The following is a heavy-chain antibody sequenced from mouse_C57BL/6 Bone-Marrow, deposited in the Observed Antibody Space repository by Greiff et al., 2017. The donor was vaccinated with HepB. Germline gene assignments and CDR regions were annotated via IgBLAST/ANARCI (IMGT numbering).Heavy chain of an antibody. J-gene: IGHJ2*01. CDR1: GFNIKNTY. CDR2: IDPANGNT. V-gene: IGHV14-3*01. CDR3: ARKSNYGGNYFDY. Sequence: EVKLVESVAELVRPGASVKLSCTASGFNIKNTYMHWVKQRPEQGLEWIGRIDPANGNTKYAPKFQGKATITADTSSNTAYLQLSSLTSEDTAIYYCARKSNYGGNYFDYWGQGTTLTVSS. D-gene: IGHD2-5*01.